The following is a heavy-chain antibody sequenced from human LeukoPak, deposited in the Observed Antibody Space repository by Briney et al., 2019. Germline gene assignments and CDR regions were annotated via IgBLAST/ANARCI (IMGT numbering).Heavy chain of an antibody. J-gene: IGHJ4*02. CDR2: INPNSGGT. CDR1: GYTFTGYY. Sequence: GASVKVSCKASGYTFTGYYMHWVRQAPGQGLEWMGWINPNSGGTNYAQKFQGRVTKTRDTSISTAYMELSRLRSDDTAVYYCARTPSDYDSSGYYDYWGQGTLVTVSS. CDR3: ARTPSDYDSSGYYDY. V-gene: IGHV1-2*02. D-gene: IGHD3-22*01.